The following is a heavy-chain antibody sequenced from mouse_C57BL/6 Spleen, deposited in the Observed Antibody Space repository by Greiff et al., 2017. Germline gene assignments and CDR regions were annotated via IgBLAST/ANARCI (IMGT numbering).Heavy chain of an antibody. CDR3: TGYYSNYVGFAY. J-gene: IGHJ3*01. D-gene: IGHD2-5*01. Sequence: EVKLVESGGGLVQPGGSMKLSCVASGFTFSNYWMNWVRQSPEKGLEWVAQIRLKSDNYATHYAESVKGRFTISRDDSKSSVYLQMNNLRAEDTGIYYCTGYYSNYVGFAYWGQGTLVTVSA. V-gene: IGHV6-3*01. CDR2: IRLKSDNYAT. CDR1: GFTFSNYW.